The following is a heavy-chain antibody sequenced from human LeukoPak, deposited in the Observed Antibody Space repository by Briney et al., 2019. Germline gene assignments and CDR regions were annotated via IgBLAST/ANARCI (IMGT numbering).Heavy chain of an antibody. CDR2: IKGDGSEN. CDR1: GFTFSSYA. CDR3: ARDGLGSGRTGGMDV. J-gene: IGHJ6*02. Sequence: GGSLRLSCAASGFTFSSYAMSWVRQAPGKGMEWVANIKGDGSENFYVDSLKGRFTISRDNAKNSLYLQMNSLRAEDTALYYCARDGLGSGRTGGMDVWGQGTTVTVSS. D-gene: IGHD1-26*01. V-gene: IGHV3-7*01.